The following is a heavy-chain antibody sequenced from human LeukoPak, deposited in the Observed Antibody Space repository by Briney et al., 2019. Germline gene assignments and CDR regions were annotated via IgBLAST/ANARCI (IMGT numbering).Heavy chain of an antibody. Sequence: PGGSLRLSCGASGFTFSTSWMSWVRQAPGKGLEWVANIKRDGSDTYYVDSVKGRFTISRDNAKNSLYLQLNSLRAEDTAVYYCARDANYYDSRGENYFNCWGQGTLVTVSS. V-gene: IGHV3-7*01. J-gene: IGHJ4*02. CDR1: GFTFSTSW. D-gene: IGHD3-22*01. CDR3: ARDANYYDSRGENYFNC. CDR2: IKRDGSDT.